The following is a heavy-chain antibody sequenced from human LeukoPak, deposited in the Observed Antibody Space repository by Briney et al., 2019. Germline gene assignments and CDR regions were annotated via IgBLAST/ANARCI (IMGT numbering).Heavy chain of an antibody. CDR3: AKDYGGNPGLFDP. Sequence: PSETLPLTCTVSGGSISSYYWSWIRQPPGKGLEWIGYIYYSGSTNYNPSLKSRVTISVDTSKNQFSLKLSSVTAADTAVYYCAKDYGGNPGLFDPWGQGTLVTVSS. CDR2: IYYSGST. D-gene: IGHD4-23*01. CDR1: GGSISSYY. V-gene: IGHV4-59*12. J-gene: IGHJ5*02.